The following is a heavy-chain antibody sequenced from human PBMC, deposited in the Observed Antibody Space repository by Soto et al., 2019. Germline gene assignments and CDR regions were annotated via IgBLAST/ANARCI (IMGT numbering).Heavy chain of an antibody. CDR3: ARGPYCGNSPCIDWIDL. CDR1: GFMFNNYW. D-gene: IGHD2-21*01. J-gene: IGHJ1*01. Sequence: EVQLVESGGDLVQPGGSLRLSCTASGFMFNNYWMTWVRQAPGKGLEWVANIKQDGTEKYYVYSVKGRFTVPRDNANNAVFLKMTSLRVEATPLYYCARGPYCGNSPCIDWIDLWGQGTWVTVSS. CDR2: IKQDGTEK. V-gene: IGHV3-7*01.